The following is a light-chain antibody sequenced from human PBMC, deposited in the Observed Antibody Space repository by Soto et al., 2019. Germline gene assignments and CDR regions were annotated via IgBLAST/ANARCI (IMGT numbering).Light chain of an antibody. CDR1: QGISHY. CDR2: AAS. V-gene: IGKV1-27*01. J-gene: IGKJ1*01. CDR3: QKYNSAPPWT. Sequence: IQLTQSPSSLSTSLGDRVTITCRASQGISHYLAWYQQKPGKVPKLPIYAASTLQSGVPSRFSGSGSGTDFTLTISSLQPEDVATYYCQKYNSAPPWTFGQGTKVDIK.